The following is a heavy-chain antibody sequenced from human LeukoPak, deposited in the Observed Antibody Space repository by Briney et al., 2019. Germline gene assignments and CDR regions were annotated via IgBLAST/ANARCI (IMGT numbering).Heavy chain of an antibody. D-gene: IGHD2-8*01. CDR1: GGSISSGSYY. CDR2: IYTSGST. CDR3: AREELMVYAIDY. J-gene: IGHJ4*02. V-gene: IGHV4-61*02. Sequence: SETLSLTCTVSGGSISSGSYYWSWIRQPAGKGLEWIGRIYTSGSTNYNPSLKSRVTISVDTSKNQFSLKLSSVTAADTAVYCCAREELMVYAIDYWGQGTLVTVSS.